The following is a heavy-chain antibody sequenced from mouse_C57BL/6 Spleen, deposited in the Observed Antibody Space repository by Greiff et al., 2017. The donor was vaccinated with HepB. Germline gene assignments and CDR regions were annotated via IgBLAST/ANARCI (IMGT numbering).Heavy chain of an antibody. J-gene: IGHJ1*03. CDR2: IDPSDSYT. Sequence: VQLQQPGAELVMPGASVKLSCKASGYTFTSYWMHWVKQRPGQGLEWIGEIDPSDSYTNYNQKFKGKSTLTVDKSSSTAYMQLSSLTSEDSAVYYWARKGDWYFDVWGTGTTVTVSS. CDR1: GYTFTSYW. V-gene: IGHV1-69*01. CDR3: ARKGDWYFDV.